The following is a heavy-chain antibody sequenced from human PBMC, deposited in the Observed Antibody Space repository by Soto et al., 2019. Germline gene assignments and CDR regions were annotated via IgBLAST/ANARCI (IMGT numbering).Heavy chain of an antibody. Sequence: GGSLRLSCAASGFTFSSYSMNWVRQAPGKGLEWVSSISSSSSYIYYADSVKGRFTISRDNAKNSLYLQMNSLRAEDTAVYYCARDPIAARVRWDPPGGYWGQGTLVTVSS. CDR1: GFTFSSYS. CDR3: ARDPIAARVRWDPPGGY. CDR2: ISSSSSYI. D-gene: IGHD6-6*01. V-gene: IGHV3-21*01. J-gene: IGHJ4*02.